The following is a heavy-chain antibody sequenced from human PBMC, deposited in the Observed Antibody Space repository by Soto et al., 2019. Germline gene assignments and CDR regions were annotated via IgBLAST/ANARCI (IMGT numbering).Heavy chain of an antibody. J-gene: IGHJ4*02. CDR3: AKAYRAVAGNYFDH. V-gene: IGHV3-23*01. CDR1: GFTFSNFA. CDR2: ISDTT. Sequence: PGGSLRLSCAASGFTFSNFAFSWVRQAPGKGLEWVSAISDTTYSADSVKGRVTISRDNSVNTVFLQMNSLRAGDTAVYYCAKAYRAVAGNYFDHWGQGTLVTVSS. D-gene: IGHD6-19*01.